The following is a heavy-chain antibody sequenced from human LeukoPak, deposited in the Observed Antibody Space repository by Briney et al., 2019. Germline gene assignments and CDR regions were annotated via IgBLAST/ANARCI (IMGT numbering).Heavy chain of an antibody. CDR2: IYHSRST. V-gene: IGHV4-38-2*02. Sequence: SETLSLTCGVSGYSISSGYYWGWIRQPPGKGLEWIGSIYHSRSTYYNPSLKSRVTISVDTSKNQFSLKLNSVTAADTAVYYCAREDYDSSGYYRPYWGRGTLVTVAS. J-gene: IGHJ4*02. CDR3: AREDYDSSGYYRPY. CDR1: GYSISSGYY. D-gene: IGHD3-22*01.